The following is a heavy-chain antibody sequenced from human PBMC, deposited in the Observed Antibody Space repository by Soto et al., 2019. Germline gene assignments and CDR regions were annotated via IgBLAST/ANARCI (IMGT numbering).Heavy chain of an antibody. CDR2: ISSSSSLL. CDR3: ARIAPGSSAGYSDY. V-gene: IGHV3-48*02. Sequence: GGSLRLSCAASGFTFSSYSMNWVRQAPGKGLEWDAYISSSSSLLYYGYSVRGRFTISRDNAKKSLSLQMNSLRDEDTAVYYCARIAPGSSAGYSDYWGQGVLVTVSS. D-gene: IGHD6-19*01. CDR1: GFTFSSYS. J-gene: IGHJ4*02.